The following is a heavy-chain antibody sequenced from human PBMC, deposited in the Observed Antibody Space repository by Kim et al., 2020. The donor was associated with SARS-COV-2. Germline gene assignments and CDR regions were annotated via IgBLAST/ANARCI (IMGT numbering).Heavy chain of an antibody. CDR1: GASISSSSC. D-gene: IGHD3-22*01. V-gene: IGHV4-4*02. CDR2: VDHSGTT. J-gene: IGHJ5*02. CDR3: ARGVSSAWTLRAWFDP. Sequence: SETLSLTCVVSGASISSSSCWSWVRQPPGKGLEWIGEVDHSGTTSYNVSLKSRVTISVDKSKNQFSLRLNSVRAADTAVYYCARGVSSAWTLRAWFDP.